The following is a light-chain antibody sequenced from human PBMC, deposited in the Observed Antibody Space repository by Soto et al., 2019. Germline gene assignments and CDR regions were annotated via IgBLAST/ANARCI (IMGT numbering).Light chain of an antibody. CDR1: RGIGST. V-gene: IGKV3-15*01. CDR3: QHYVTWPLS. Sequence: EVVMTQSPATLSVSPGERATLSCRASRGIGSTLAWYQQKPGQTPRLLIYDTSTRATGVPGRFIGSRSGTEFTLTITSLQSEDFAIYYCQHYVTWPLSFGEGTRVENK. CDR2: DTS. J-gene: IGKJ4*01.